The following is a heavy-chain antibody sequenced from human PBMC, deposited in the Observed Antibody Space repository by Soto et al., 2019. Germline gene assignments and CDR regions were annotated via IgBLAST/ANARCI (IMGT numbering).Heavy chain of an antibody. V-gene: IGHV1-18*01. D-gene: IGHD2-8*01. CDR1: GYTFTSYG. CDR2: ISASNGNT. Sequence: QVQLVQSGAEVKKPGASVKVSCKASGYTFTSYGISWVRQAPGQGLEWMGWISASNGNTNYAQKLQGRVTMTTDTSTRTAYMELRSLRSDDTAVYYCGGQSICTNGVCYFWFDPWGQGTLVTVSS. CDR3: GGQSICTNGVCYFWFDP. J-gene: IGHJ5*02.